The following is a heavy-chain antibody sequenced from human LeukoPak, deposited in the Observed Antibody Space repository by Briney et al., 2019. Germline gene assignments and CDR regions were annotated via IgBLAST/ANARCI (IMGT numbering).Heavy chain of an antibody. Sequence: PSETLSLTCTVSGASINGYFWNWIRQPPGKGLEWIGYIYYSGNANYNPSLYNPSLKSRLNILVDTSKNQFSLKLSSVAAVDTAVYYCARGGSSLDSWGQGTLVTVSS. CDR3: ARGGSSLDS. V-gene: IGHV4-59*01. CDR2: IYYSGNA. D-gene: IGHD6-13*01. CDR1: GASINGYF. J-gene: IGHJ4*02.